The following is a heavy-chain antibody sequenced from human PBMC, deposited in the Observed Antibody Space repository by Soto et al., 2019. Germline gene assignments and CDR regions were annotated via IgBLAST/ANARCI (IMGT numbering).Heavy chain of an antibody. J-gene: IGHJ4*02. CDR3: ARGRGSTGYLGREHYFDY. CDR1: GFSVTNNY. CDR2: IDIGGNT. V-gene: IGHV3-66*01. Sequence: EVQVVESGGGLVQPGGSLSLSCAASGFSVTNNYMNWVRQAPGEGLERVSIIDIGGNTYYADSVKDRCTISRDNSRNTLYLHMVSLRAEDTAVYYCARGRGSTGYLGREHYFDYWGQGTLVTVSP. D-gene: IGHD2-2*01.